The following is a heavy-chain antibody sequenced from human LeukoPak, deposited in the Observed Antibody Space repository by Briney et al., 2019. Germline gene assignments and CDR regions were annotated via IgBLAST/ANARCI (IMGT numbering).Heavy chain of an antibody. CDR3: ARAWGGTYYYASSGYYFVY. CDR2: ISYDGSNK. CDR1: GFTFSSYA. J-gene: IGHJ4*02. V-gene: IGHV3-30-3*01. D-gene: IGHD3-22*01. Sequence: GGSLRLSCAASGFTFSSYAMHWVRQAPGKGLEWVAVISYDGSNKYYADSVKGRFTISRDNSKNTLYLQMNSLRAEDTAVYYCARAWGGTYYYASSGYYFVYWGQGTLVTVSS.